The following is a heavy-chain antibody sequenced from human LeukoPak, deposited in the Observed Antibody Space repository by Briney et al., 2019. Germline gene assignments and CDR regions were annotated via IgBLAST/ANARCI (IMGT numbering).Heavy chain of an antibody. Sequence: GGSLRLSCAASGFTLSSYSMNWVRQAPGKGLEWVSYISSRSSYIYYADSVKGRFTISRDNAKNSLYLQMNSLRAEDTAVYYCASTSLVGATEAYYFDYWGQGTLVTVSS. CDR1: GFTLSSYS. V-gene: IGHV3-21*01. J-gene: IGHJ4*02. D-gene: IGHD1-26*01. CDR2: ISSRSSYI. CDR3: ASTSLVGATEAYYFDY.